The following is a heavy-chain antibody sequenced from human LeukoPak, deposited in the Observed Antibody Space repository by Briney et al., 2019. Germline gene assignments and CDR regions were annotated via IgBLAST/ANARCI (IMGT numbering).Heavy chain of an antibody. CDR3: ARVDTAVIGYYFDY. J-gene: IGHJ4*02. CDR1: GGSISSSSYY. V-gene: IGHV4-39*01. CDR2: IYYSGST. Sequence: SETLSLTCTVSGGSISSSSYYWGWIRQPPGKGLEWIGSIYYSGSTYYNPSLKSRVTISVDTSKNQFSLKLSSVTAADTAVYYCARVDTAVIGYYFDYWGQGTLVTVSS. D-gene: IGHD5-18*01.